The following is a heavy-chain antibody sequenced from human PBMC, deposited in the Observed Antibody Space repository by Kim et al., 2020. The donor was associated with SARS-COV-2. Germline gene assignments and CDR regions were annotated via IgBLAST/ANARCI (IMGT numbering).Heavy chain of an antibody. CDR2: IRSDGTTI. V-gene: IGHV3-74*01. CDR1: GFSLSGHW. J-gene: IGHJ4*02. CDR3: AREVGALDF. D-gene: IGHD1-26*01. Sequence: GGSLRLSCSASGFSLSGHWMHWVRQAPGKGLVWVSHIRSDGTTINYGDSVKDRFTISRDNGKNTLFLQMNSVRVEDTGLYYCAREVGALDFWGQGPWSPSPQ.